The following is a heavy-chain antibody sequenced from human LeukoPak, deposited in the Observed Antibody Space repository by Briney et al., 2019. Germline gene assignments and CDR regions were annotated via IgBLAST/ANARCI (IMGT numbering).Heavy chain of an antibody. CDR1: GFSLSDRRVG. V-gene: IGHV2-26*01. Sequence: SGPVLVKPTETLTLTCTVSGFSLSDRRVGVSWIRQPPGKALEWLAHVFSNDEKSYSTSLKGRLTISKDTSKSQVVLTMTNMDPVDTATYFCARGNYFDSWGQGTLVTVSS. CDR3: ARGNYFDS. J-gene: IGHJ4*02. CDR2: VFSNDEK. D-gene: IGHD3-10*01.